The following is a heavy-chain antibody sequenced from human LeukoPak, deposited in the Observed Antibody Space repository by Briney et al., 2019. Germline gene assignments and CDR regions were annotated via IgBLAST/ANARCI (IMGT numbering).Heavy chain of an antibody. CDR1: GFTFDDYT. CDR2: ISWYGVST. D-gene: IGHD6-13*01. Sequence: AGGSLRLSCAASGFTFDDYTMHGVRQAPGKGLEGVSLISWYGVSTYYADSVKGLFTSARDNSKNSLYLQMNSRTTDDITFYYGXKAXGQQLAYYYYIDVWGKGTTVTVSS. V-gene: IGHV3-43*01. J-gene: IGHJ6*03. CDR3: XKAXGQQLAYYYYIDV.